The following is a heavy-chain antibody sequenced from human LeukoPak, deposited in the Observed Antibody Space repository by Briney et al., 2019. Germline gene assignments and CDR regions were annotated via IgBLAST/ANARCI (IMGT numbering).Heavy chain of an antibody. CDR3: ARPAAYYYYYYMDV. CDR2: INHSGST. V-gene: IGHV4-34*01. CDR1: GGSFSGYY. J-gene: IGHJ6*03. Sequence: SETLSLTCAVYGGSFSGYYWSWIRQPPGKGLEWIGEINHSGSTNYNPSLKSRVTISVDTSKNQFSLKLSSVTAADTAVYYCARPAAYYYYYYMDVWGKGTTVTISS.